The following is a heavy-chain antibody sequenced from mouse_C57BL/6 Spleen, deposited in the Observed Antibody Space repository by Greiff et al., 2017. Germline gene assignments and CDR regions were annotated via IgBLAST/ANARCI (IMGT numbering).Heavy chain of an antibody. CDR3: ARQGNSNYLYYAMDY. CDR1: GFSLTSYG. D-gene: IGHD2-5*01. V-gene: IGHV2-6-1*01. CDR2: IWSDGST. Sequence: VKLKESGPGLVAPSQSLSITCTVSGFSLTSYGVHWVRQPPGKGLEWLVVIWSDGSTTYNSALKSRLSISKDNSKSQVFLKMNSLQTDDTAMYYCARQGNSNYLYYAMDYWGQGTSVTVSS. J-gene: IGHJ4*01.